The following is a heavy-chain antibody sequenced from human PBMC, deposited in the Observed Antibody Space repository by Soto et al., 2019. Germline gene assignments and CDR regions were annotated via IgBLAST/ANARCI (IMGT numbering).Heavy chain of an antibody. CDR2: IHYSGTT. Sequence: QVQLQESGPGLVKPSETLSLTCTVSGGSISTYYWNWIRQPPGKGLEWIAYIHYSGTTKYNPSLKSRVTTSVDTSRNQFSLNLSSVTAADTAVYYCARRVCSDSTCYPGYDAWLDPWGQGILVTVSS. CDR3: ARRVCSDSTCYPGYDAWLDP. D-gene: IGHD2-15*01. CDR1: GGSISTYY. V-gene: IGHV4-59*08. J-gene: IGHJ5*02.